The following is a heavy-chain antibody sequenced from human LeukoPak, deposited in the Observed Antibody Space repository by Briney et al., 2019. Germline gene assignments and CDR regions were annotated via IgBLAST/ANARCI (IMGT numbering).Heavy chain of an antibody. CDR2: IGKIGGEK. CDR1: GFTFGDYA. D-gene: IGHD1-14*01. J-gene: IGHJ6*02. V-gene: IGHV3-23*01. Sequence: GGSLRLSCAAPGFTFGDYAMSWVRQAPGKGLGWVSAIGKIGGEKFYAVAVKGRFTISRDNSKNTLSLQMDSLRADDTALYYCARDELWNQFHYHGMDVWGQGATVTVSS. CDR3: ARDELWNQFHYHGMDV.